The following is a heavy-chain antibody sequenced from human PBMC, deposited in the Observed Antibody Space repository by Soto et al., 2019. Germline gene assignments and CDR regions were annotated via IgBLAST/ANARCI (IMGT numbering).Heavy chain of an antibody. D-gene: IGHD2-2*01. Sequence: SETLSLTCTVSGGSISSYYWSWIRQPPGKGLEWIGYIYYSGSTNYNPSLKSRVTISVDTSKNQFSMKLSSVTSADTAVYYCAKMGYCGSTCYYSVDAWGKGTMVTVSS. J-gene: IGHJ5*02. CDR3: AKMGYCGSTCYYSVDA. V-gene: IGHV4-59*01. CDR2: IYYSGST. CDR1: GGSISSYY.